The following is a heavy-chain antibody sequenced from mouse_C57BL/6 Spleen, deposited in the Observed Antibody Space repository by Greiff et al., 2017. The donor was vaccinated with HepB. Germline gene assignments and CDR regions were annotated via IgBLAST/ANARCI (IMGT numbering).Heavy chain of an antibody. CDR3: ARLGLGFDY. V-gene: IGHV1-54*01. CDR1: GYAFTNYL. J-gene: IGHJ2*01. Sequence: QVQLKQSGAELVRPGTSVKVSCKASGYAFTNYLIEWVKQRPGQGLEWIGVINPGSGGTNYNEKFKGKATLTADKSSSTAYMQLSSLTSEDSAVYFCARLGLGFDYWGQGTTLTVSS. D-gene: IGHD4-1*01. CDR2: INPGSGGT.